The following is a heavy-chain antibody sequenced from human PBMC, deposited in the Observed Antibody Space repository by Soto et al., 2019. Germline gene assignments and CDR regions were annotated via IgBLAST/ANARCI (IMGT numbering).Heavy chain of an antibody. CDR2: IGDSGSNT. Sequence: EVQLLESGGGLVQRGGSLRLSCAASGFTFSNYAMSWVRQAPGKGLEWVSGIGDSGSNTYYADSVKGRFTISRDNSKNTLYLQMNHLRADDAAVYYCAKDLSGDPDLCDYWGQGTRVTVSS. CDR1: GFTFSNYA. D-gene: IGHD2-21*01. J-gene: IGHJ4*02. CDR3: AKDLSGDPDLCDY. V-gene: IGHV3-23*01.